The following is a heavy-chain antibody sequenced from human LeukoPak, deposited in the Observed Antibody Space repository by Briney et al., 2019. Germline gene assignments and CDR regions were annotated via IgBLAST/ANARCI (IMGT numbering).Heavy chain of an antibody. Sequence: SETLSLTCTVSGGSISGYYWSWIRQPPGKGLEWMGYIYYSGTTNYNPSLKRRVTISVDTSKNQFSLKLRSVTAADTAVYYCARYLSYSSSWYYFDYWGQGTLVTVSS. CDR1: GGSISGYY. J-gene: IGHJ4*02. CDR3: ARYLSYSSSWYYFDY. V-gene: IGHV4-59*08. CDR2: IYYSGTT. D-gene: IGHD6-13*01.